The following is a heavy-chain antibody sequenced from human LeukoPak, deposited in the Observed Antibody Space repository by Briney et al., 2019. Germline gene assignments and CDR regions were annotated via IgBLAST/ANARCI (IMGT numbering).Heavy chain of an antibody. D-gene: IGHD3-3*01. CDR1: GFTFSSYG. J-gene: IGHJ4*02. V-gene: IGHV3-NL1*01. CDR3: AKDALSGYYDFCSGYFDY. CDR2: LSVCGGST. Sequence: PGGSLRLSCAASGFTFSSYGIHCVRQAPGQGLEWDSVLSVCGGSTYYADSVQGRFTISSDDSNSTVYSQMHSPRIADTTVFYCAKDALSGYYDFCSGYFDYWGQGTLVTVSS.